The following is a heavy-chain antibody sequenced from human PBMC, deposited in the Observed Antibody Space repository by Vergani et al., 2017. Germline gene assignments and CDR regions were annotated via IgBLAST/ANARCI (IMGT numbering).Heavy chain of an antibody. CDR3: ARVTGPDAFDI. CDR2: INSDGSST. CDR1: GFTFSSYR. J-gene: IGHJ3*02. Sequence: EVQLVESGGGVVQPGGSLRLSCAASGFTFSSYRMHWVRQAPGKGLVWVSRINSDGSSTSYADSVMGRFTISRDDAKNTLYLQMNSRRAEDTAVYYCARVTGPDAFDICGQGRMVTVSS. V-gene: IGHV3-74*01. D-gene: IGHD1-14*01.